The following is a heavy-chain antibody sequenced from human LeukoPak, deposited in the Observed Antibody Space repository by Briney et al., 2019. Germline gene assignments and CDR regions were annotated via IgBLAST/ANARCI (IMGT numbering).Heavy chain of an antibody. CDR3: ASRTGEYSYPY. CDR2: INHSRST. D-gene: IGHD5-18*01. J-gene: IGHJ4*02. Sequence: PSETLSLTCAVYGGSFRGYYWIWMRHPPGKGLEWIGEINHSRSTNYNPSLKSRVIISVDTSKNQFSLKLSSVTAADTAVYYCASRTGEYSYPYWGQGTLVTVSS. V-gene: IGHV4-34*01. CDR1: GGSFRGYY.